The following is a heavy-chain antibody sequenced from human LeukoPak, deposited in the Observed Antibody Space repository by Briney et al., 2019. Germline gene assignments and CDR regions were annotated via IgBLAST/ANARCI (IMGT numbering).Heavy chain of an antibody. CDR1: GFTFSSYW. J-gene: IGHJ6*03. Sequence: HAGGSLRLSCAASGFTFSSYWMHWVRQAPWKGLVWVSRINTDGSSTSYADSVKGRFTISRDNAKNTLYLQMNSLRAEDTAVYYCASSSKFYYYYYMDVWGKGTTVTVSS. CDR3: ASSSKFYYYYYMDV. CDR2: INTDGSST. D-gene: IGHD4-11*01. V-gene: IGHV3-74*01.